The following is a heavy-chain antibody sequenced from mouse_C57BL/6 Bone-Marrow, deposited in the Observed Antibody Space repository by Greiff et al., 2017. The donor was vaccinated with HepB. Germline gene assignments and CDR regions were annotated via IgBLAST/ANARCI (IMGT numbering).Heavy chain of an antibody. V-gene: IGHV1-82*01. CDR1: GYAFSSSW. J-gene: IGHJ4*01. Sequence: VQLVESGPDLVKPGASVKISCKASGYAFSSSWMNWVKQRPGKGLEWIGRIYPGDGDTNYNGKFKGKATLTADKSSSTAYMQLSSLTSEDSAVYFCANLWLLYYYAMDYWGQGTSVTVSS. CDR3: ANLWLLYYYAMDY. D-gene: IGHD2-12*01. CDR2: IYPGDGDT.